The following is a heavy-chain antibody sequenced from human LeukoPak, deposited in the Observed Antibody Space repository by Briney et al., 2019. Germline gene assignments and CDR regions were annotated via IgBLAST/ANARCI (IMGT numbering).Heavy chain of an antibody. Sequence: SETLSFTCAVSGYSISTDYHWGWIRQPPGKGLEWIGSMHHSGSTYYNPSLKSRVTISVDTSKNQFSLKLSSVTAADTAVYYCARVSPGSYGMDVWGQGTTVTVSS. J-gene: IGHJ6*02. CDR3: ARVSPGSYGMDV. CDR2: MHHSGST. V-gene: IGHV4-38-2*01. CDR1: GYSISTDYH. D-gene: IGHD3-10*01.